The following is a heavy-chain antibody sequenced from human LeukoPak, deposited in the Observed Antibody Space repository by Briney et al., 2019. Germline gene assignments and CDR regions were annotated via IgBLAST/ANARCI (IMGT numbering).Heavy chain of an antibody. V-gene: IGHV1-18*01. CDR2: INAYDGNT. D-gene: IGHD3-16*01. J-gene: IGHJ3*01. CDR3: ARVVGGDNDAFDV. CDR1: GYTFNSYG. Sequence: GASVKVSCKASGYTFNSYGISWVRQAPGQGFEWMGYINAYDGNTNYAQNFQGRVTMTTDTSTSTAYMELRSLRSDDTAVYYCARVVGGDNDAFDVWGQGTMVTVSS.